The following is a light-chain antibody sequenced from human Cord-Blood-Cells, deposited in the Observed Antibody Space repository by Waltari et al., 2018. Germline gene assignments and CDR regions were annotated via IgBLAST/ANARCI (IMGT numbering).Light chain of an antibody. CDR1: SSAFVPYTY. J-gene: IGLJ1*01. CDR3: SSYTSSSTLV. V-gene: IGLV2-14*01. Sequence: QSALTQPASVSGSPGQPITISCTAPSSAFVPYTYVSWYQQHPGKAPKPMIYDVCNRPSGVSNRFSGSKSCNTASLTISGLQAEDEADYYCSSYTSSSTLVFGTGTKVTVL. CDR2: DVC.